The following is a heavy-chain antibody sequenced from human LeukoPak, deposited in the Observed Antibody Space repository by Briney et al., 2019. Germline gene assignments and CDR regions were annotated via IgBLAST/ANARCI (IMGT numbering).Heavy chain of an antibody. CDR2: IYYSGST. CDR3: ARVNYYYYMDV. CDR1: GGSISSYY. J-gene: IGHJ6*03. V-gene: IGHV4-59*01. Sequence: SETLSLTCTVSGGSISSYYWSWIRQPPGKGLEWIGYIYYSGSTNYNPSLKSRVTISVDTSKNQFSLKLSSVTAADTAVYYCARVNYYYYMDVWGKGTTVTVSS.